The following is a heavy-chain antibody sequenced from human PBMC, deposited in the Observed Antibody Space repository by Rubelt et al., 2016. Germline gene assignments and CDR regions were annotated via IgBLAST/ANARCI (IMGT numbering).Heavy chain of an antibody. CDR3: ARWGGEAARTGY. D-gene: IGHD3-10*01. J-gene: IGHJ4*02. CDR2: MYHSGST. CDR1: GGSISSSNYY. Sequence: QLQLQESGPGLVKPSETLSLTCIVPGGSISSSNYYWGWVRQPPRKGLEWIGSMYHSGSTYYNPSRSGRVTISLVSSQNQFSLNRYSGTAADSAVYYCARWGGEAARTGYWGQGTLVTVSS. V-gene: IGHV4-39*07.